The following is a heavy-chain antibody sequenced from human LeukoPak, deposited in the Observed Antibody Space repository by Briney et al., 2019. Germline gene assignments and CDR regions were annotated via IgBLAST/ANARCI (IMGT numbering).Heavy chain of an antibody. CDR3: AKGIRDSRFTLFDS. V-gene: IGHV3-9*01. CDR1: GFTFSSYA. J-gene: IGHJ4*02. CDR2: ISWDSPSI. D-gene: IGHD2-15*01. Sequence: GGSLRLSCAASGFTFSSYAMSWVRQAPGKGLEWVSGISWDSPSIVYADSVKGRFTISRDNAKNSLYLQMNSLKVEDTAIYYCAKGIRDSRFTLFDSWVQGSLVTVSS.